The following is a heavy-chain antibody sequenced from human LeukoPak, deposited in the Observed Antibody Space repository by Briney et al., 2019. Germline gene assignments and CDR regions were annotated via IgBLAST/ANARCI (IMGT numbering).Heavy chain of an antibody. CDR3: AGEAPRGSFDY. Sequence: SETLSLTCTVSGGSFSRYYWTWIRQPAKKGLGWIGRIYTSGSTNYNPSLKSRVTMSVDTSKNQFSLKLSSVTAADTAVYYCAGEAPRGSFDYWGQGTLVTVSS. J-gene: IGHJ4*02. CDR1: GGSFSRYY. CDR2: IYTSGST. V-gene: IGHV4-4*07. D-gene: IGHD1-26*01.